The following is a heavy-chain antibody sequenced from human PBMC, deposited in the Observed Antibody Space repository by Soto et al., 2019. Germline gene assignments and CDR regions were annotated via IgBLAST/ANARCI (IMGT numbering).Heavy chain of an antibody. D-gene: IGHD2-8*01. V-gene: IGHV1-3*01. J-gene: IGHJ4*02. CDR2: INAGNGNT. CDR3: TRWRTSMDYFEY. Sequence: GASVKVSCKASGYTFTSYAMHWVRQAPGQRLEWMGWINAGNGNTKYSQKFQGRVTITRDTSASTAYMELNSLKTEDTAVYYCTRWRTSMDYFEYWGRGTLVTVSS. CDR1: GYTFTSYA.